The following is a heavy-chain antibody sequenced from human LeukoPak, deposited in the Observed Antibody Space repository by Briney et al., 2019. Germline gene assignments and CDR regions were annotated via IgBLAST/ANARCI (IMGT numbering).Heavy chain of an antibody. CDR1: GGSISSSSYY. V-gene: IGHV4-39*01. J-gene: IGHJ4*02. CDR2: IYYSGST. CDR3: ARVPTVTFFDY. D-gene: IGHD4-17*01. Sequence: SETLSLTCTVSGGSISSSSYYWGWIRQPPGKGLEWIGTIYYSGSTYYNPSLKSRVTISVDTSKNRFSLKLGSVTAADTAVYYCARVPTVTFFDYWGQGTLVTVSS.